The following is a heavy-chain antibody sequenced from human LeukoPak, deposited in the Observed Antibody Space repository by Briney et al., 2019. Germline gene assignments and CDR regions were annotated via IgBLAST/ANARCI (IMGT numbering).Heavy chain of an antibody. CDR3: AHLGTHYDVWSGYLRYFDY. D-gene: IGHD3-3*01. V-gene: IGHV2-5*01. J-gene: IGHJ4*02. CDR1: GFSLSTTGVG. Sequence: SGPTLVTPTQTLTLTCTFSGFSLSTTGVGVGWIRQPPGKALEWLALISWNDDKRYSPSLQSRLTITKDTTKNQVVLTMTNMDPVDTPTYYCAHLGTHYDVWSGYLRYFDYWGQGTLVSVSS. CDR2: ISWNDDK.